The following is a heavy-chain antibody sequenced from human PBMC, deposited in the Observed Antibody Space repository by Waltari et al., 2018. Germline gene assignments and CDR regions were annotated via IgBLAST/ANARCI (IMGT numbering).Heavy chain of an antibody. J-gene: IGHJ5*02. CDR2: INPNSGAT. D-gene: IGHD3-10*01. Sequence: QVQLVQSGAEVKKPGASVKVSCKASGYSFNDSSMHWVRQAPGQGLEWVGGINPNSGATKFAQKFQGRVTMTRDTPTSTVYMEMSRLRSDDTAVYYCARVGAGTVIARYSSGLVWLAHWGQGTLVTVSS. CDR3: ARVGAGTVIARYSSGLVWLAH. V-gene: IGHV1-2*02. CDR1: GYSFNDSS.